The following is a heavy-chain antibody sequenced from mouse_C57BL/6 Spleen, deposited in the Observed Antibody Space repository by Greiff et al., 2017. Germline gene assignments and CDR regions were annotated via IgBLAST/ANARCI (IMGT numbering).Heavy chain of an antibody. Sequence: QVQLQQPGAELVMPGASVKLSCKASGYTFTSYWMHWVKQRPGQGLEWIGEIDPSDSYTNYNQKFKGKSTLTVDKSSSTAYSQLSSLTSEDSAVYYCARRDYDGSMDYWGQGTSVTVSS. CDR3: ARRDYDGSMDY. CDR2: IDPSDSYT. J-gene: IGHJ4*01. V-gene: IGHV1-69*01. CDR1: GYTFTSYW. D-gene: IGHD2-4*01.